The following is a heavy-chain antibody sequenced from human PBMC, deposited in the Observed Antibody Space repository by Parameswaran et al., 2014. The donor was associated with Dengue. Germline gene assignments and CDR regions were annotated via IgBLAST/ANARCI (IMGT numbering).Heavy chain of an antibody. V-gene: IGHV1-46*01. J-gene: IGHJ4*02. Sequence: WVRQAPGQGLEWMGIINPSGGSTSYAQKFQGRVTMTRDTSTSTVYMELSSLRSEDTAVYYCARVRATTGSFDYWGQGTLVTVSS. D-gene: IGHD1-14*01. CDR3: ARVRATTGSFDY. CDR2: INPSGGST.